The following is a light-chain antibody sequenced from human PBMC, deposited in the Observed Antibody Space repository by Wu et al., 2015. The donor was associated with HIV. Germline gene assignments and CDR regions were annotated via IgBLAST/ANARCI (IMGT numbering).Light chain of an antibody. CDR2: SIS. CDR3: HQYRTWPLT. V-gene: IGKV3-15*01. Sequence: VMTQSPGTLSVSPGERASLSCRASQTVSTDFAWYLQKPGQPPRLLMYSISVRATGVPARFTGSGSGTEFTLTISSMQSEDFGIYSCHQYRTWPLTFGQGTKVEV. CDR1: QTVSTD. J-gene: IGKJ1*01.